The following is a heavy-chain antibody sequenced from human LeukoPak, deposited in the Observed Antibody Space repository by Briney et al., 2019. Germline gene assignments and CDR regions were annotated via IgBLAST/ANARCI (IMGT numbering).Heavy chain of an antibody. D-gene: IGHD1-26*01. J-gene: IGHJ4*02. CDR3: ATKVPGYYPFDY. V-gene: IGHV3-23*01. CDR1: GLTFSRYA. Sequence: GGSLRLSCAASGLTFSRYAMTWLRQAPGRGLEWVSVIGTGGDSRYADSVKGRFTISRDNSRTMLYLQMNNLRAEDTAIYYCATKVPGYYPFDYWGQGTLVTVSS. CDR2: IGTGGDS.